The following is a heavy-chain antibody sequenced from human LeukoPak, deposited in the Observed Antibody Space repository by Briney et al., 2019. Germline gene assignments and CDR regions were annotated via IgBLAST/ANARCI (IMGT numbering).Heavy chain of an antibody. CDR3: ANVGEYGKNNWFDP. D-gene: IGHD1-26*01. CDR1: GFTFSSYA. CDR2: ISGSGGST. J-gene: IGHJ5*02. V-gene: IGHV3-23*01. Sequence: GGSLRLSCAASGFTFSSYAMSWVRQAPGKGLEWVSAISGSGGSTYYADSVKGRFTISRDNSKNTLYLQMNSLRAEDTAVYYCANVGEYGKNNWFDPWGRGTLVTVSS.